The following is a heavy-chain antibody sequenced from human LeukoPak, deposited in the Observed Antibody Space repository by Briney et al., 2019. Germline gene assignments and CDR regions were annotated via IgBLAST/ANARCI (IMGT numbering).Heavy chain of an antibody. J-gene: IGHJ4*02. Sequence: GGSLRLSCAASGFTVSSNYTSWVRQAPGKGLEWVSVIYSGGSTYYAGSVKGRFTISRDNSKNTLSLQMNSLRVEDTAIYYCAKSDCGSDGCKLLNYWGQGTLVTVSS. CDR3: AKSDCGSDGCKLLNY. D-gene: IGHD2-21*01. V-gene: IGHV3-53*01. CDR1: GFTVSSNY. CDR2: IYSGGST.